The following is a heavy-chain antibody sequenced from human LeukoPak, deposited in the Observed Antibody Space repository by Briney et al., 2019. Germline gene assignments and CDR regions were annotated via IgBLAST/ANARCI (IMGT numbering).Heavy chain of an antibody. CDR2: INERATII. Sequence: GGSLRLTCAASGFTFSNYWMHWVRQAPGKGLEWVSRINERATIISYADSVKGRFTISRENARNTLYLQMNSLTAEDTAVYYCVRDLILVWTPGDDFDHWGQGTLVTVSS. CDR1: GFTFSNYW. V-gene: IGHV3-74*01. CDR3: VRDLILVWTPGDDFDH. J-gene: IGHJ4*02. D-gene: IGHD3-16*01.